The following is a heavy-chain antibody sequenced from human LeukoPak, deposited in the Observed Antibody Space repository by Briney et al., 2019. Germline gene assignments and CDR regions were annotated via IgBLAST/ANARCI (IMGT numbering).Heavy chain of an antibody. CDR1: GFTFSSYA. CDR2: ISGSGGST. D-gene: IGHD2-15*01. J-gene: IGHJ5*02. CDR3: ARDLHPVITGYCSGGSCYGAGWFDP. V-gene: IGHV3-23*01. Sequence: TGGSLRLSCAASGFTFSSYAMSWVRQAPGKGLEWVSAISGSGGSTYYADSVKGRFTISRDNSKNTLYLQMNSLRAEDTAVYYCARDLHPVITGYCSGGSCYGAGWFDPWGQGALVTVSS.